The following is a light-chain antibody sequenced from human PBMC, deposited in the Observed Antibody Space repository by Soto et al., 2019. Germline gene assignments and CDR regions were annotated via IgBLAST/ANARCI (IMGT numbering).Light chain of an antibody. CDR1: SSNIGSNS. CDR2: NNN. CDR3: AAWDDSLNGYV. Sequence: QSVLTQPPSASGTPGQRVTIDCSGSSSNIGSNSVNWYQQLPGTAPKLLIYNNNQRPSGVPDRFSGSKSGTSASLAISGLQSEDEADYYCAAWDDSLNGYVFGTGPKLTVL. V-gene: IGLV1-44*01. J-gene: IGLJ1*01.